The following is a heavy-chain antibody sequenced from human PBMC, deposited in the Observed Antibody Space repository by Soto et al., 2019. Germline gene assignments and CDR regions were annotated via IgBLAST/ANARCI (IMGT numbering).Heavy chain of an antibody. Sequence: QVQLQESGPGRVKPSETLSLTCSVSGGSVRTGSYHCSWIRQPPGKGLEWIGFIPNNGSPDYNPSLKSRVVVSIDRSKNQFSLKVNSVTAADTAVYFCARIGWGGDSWGQGTLVTVSS. CDR3: ARIGWGGDS. CDR1: GGSVRTGSYH. V-gene: IGHV4-61*01. J-gene: IGHJ4*02. CDR2: IPNNGSP. D-gene: IGHD7-27*01.